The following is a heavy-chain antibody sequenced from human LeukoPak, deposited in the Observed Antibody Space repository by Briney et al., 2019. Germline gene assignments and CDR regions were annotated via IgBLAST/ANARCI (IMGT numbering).Heavy chain of an antibody. D-gene: IGHD4-23*01. CDR2: INSDGSTT. CDR1: GFAFSTYG. CDR3: ARDFDNGGAL. J-gene: IGHJ4*01. Sequence: GGSLRLSCAASGFAFSTYGIHWVRQAPGEGLKWVSGINSDGSTTNYADSVKGRFTISRDNAKNTVYLQMSSLRAEATAVYYCARDFDNGGALWGQGALVTVSS. V-gene: IGHV3-74*01.